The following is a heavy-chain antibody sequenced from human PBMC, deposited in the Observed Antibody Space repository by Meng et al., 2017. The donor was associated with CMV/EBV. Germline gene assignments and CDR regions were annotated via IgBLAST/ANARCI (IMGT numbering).Heavy chain of an antibody. Sequence: CVASGFTFTRYAMHWVRQAPGQRLEWMGWISAGNGNAEYSQKFQGRVTIARDTSASTAYLVLSSLRSEDTAVYYCARDVSWDSSGYHYWGQGTLVTVSS. CDR1: GFTFTRYA. J-gene: IGHJ4*02. CDR3: ARDVSWDSSGYHY. CDR2: ISAGNGNA. D-gene: IGHD3-22*01. V-gene: IGHV1-3*01.